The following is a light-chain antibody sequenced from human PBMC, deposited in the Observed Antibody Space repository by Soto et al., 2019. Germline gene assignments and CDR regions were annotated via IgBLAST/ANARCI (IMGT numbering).Light chain of an antibody. V-gene: IGLV1-40*01. CDR2: GNS. CDR1: SANIGAGYD. J-gene: IGLJ1*01. Sequence: QSVLTQPPSVSGAPGQRVTISCAGGSANIGAGYDGHWYQQLPGTAPKRLIYGNSNRPSGVPDRFSGSESGTSASLVITGLQAEDEADYYCQSYDNSLSGPYVFGTGTKVTV. CDR3: QSYDNSLSGPYV.